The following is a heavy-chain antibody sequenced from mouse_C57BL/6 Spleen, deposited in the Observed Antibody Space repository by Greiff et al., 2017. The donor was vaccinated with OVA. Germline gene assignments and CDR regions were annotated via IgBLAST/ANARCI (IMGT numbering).Heavy chain of an antibody. CDR1: GYTFTSYG. J-gene: IGHJ2*01. CDR3: ARKDYYGSKDY. V-gene: IGHV1-81*01. Sequence: VKLMESGAELARPGASVKLSCKASGYTFTSYGISWVKQRTGQGLEWIGEIYPRSGNTYYNEKFKGKATLTADKSSSTAYMELRSLTSEDSAVYFCARKDYYGSKDYWGQGTTLTVSS. CDR2: IYPRSGNT. D-gene: IGHD1-1*01.